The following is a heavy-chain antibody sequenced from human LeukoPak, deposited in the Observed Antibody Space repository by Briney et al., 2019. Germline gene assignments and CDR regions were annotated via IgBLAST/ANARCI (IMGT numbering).Heavy chain of an antibody. Sequence: PSETLSLTCTVSGGSISSSSYYWGWIRQPPGKGLEWIGSIYYSGSTYYNPSLKSRVTISVDTSKNQFSLKLSSVTAADTAVYYCVRHGAEWLAYFDYWGQGTLVTVSS. CDR1: GGSISSSSYY. J-gene: IGHJ4*02. CDR3: VRHGAEWLAYFDY. V-gene: IGHV4-39*01. D-gene: IGHD6-19*01. CDR2: IYYSGST.